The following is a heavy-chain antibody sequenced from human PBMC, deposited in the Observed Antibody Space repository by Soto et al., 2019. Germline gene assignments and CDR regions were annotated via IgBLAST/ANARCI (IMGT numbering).Heavy chain of an antibody. CDR3: ARDALDYGDYDYAFDI. D-gene: IGHD4-17*01. CDR1: GFTFTTYT. Sequence: GGSLRLSCAASGFTFTTYTMNWVRQAPGKGLEWVSSISGTSSYIYYADSVKGRFTISRDNAKNSLFLQMNSLRAEDTALYYCARDALDYGDYDYAFDIWGQGTVVTVSS. J-gene: IGHJ3*02. V-gene: IGHV3-21*01. CDR2: ISGTSSYI.